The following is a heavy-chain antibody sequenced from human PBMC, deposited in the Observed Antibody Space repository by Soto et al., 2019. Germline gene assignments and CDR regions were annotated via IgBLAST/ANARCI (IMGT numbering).Heavy chain of an antibody. D-gene: IGHD2-15*01. CDR2: IYYSGST. CDR1: GGSISSSSYY. CDR3: ARLPRGYCSGGSCQPSWFDP. V-gene: IGHV4-39*01. Sequence: SETLSLTCTVSGGSISSSSYYWGWIRQPPGKGLEWIGSIYYSGSTYYNPSLKSRVTISVDTSKNQFSLKLSSVTAADTAVYYCARLPRGYCSGGSCQPSWFDPWGQGTLVTVSS. J-gene: IGHJ5*02.